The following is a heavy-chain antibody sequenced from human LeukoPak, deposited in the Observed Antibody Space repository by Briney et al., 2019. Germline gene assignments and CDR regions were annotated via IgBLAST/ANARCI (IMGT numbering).Heavy chain of an antibody. CDR2: ISYDGSNK. CDR3: ARDLKLPAAMGTYYYGMDV. CDR1: GFTFSSYA. D-gene: IGHD2-2*01. Sequence: GGSLRLSCAASGFTFSSYAMHWVRQAPGKGLEWVAVISYDGSNKYYADSVKGRFTISRDNSENTLYLQMNSLRAEDAAVYYCARDLKLPAAMGTYYYGMDVRGQGTTVTFSS. V-gene: IGHV3-30-3*01. J-gene: IGHJ6*02.